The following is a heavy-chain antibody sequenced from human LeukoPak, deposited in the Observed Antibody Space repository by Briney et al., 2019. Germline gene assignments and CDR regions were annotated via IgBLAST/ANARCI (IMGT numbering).Heavy chain of an antibody. D-gene: IGHD2-15*01. CDR1: GFTFSSYS. CDR3: ARDPNIDCSGGSCYSGSAGFDY. Sequence: GGSLRLSCAASGFTFSSYSMNWVRQAPGKGLEWVSSISSSSSYIYYADSVEGRFTISRDNAKNSLYLQMNSLRAEDTAVYYCARDPNIDCSGGSCYSGSAGFDYWGQGTLVTVSS. CDR2: ISSSSSYI. J-gene: IGHJ4*02. V-gene: IGHV3-21*01.